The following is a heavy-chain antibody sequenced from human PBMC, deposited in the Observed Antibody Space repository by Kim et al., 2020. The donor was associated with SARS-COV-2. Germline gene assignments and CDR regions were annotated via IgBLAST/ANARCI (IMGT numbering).Heavy chain of an antibody. D-gene: IGHD2-21*02. CDR2: IQHSGTT. Sequence: SETLSLTCAVYGGSFNDYYWSWIRQPPGKGLEWIGEIQHSGTTNYNPSLKSRVTMSVDTSKNQFSLKLNSVTAADTAVYYCTRPTSGGDGYYSEYWSQGTLVTVSS. J-gene: IGHJ4*02. V-gene: IGHV4-34*01. CDR1: GGSFNDYY. CDR3: TRPTSGGDGYYSEY.